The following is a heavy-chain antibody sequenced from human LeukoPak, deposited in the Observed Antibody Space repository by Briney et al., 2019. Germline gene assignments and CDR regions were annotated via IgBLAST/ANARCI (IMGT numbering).Heavy chain of an antibody. CDR2: LNQDGSDK. D-gene: IGHD3-10*02. CDR1: GFHYSSFW. V-gene: IGHV3-7*01. J-gene: IGHJ5*02. Sequence: PGGSLRLSCAASGFHYSSFWMTWARQTPGKGREWVANLNQDGSDKKYGDSVKGRFTISRDNAKNSLFLQMNNLRVEDTGLYYCARDAYDYVSDSWGQGTLVTVSS. CDR3: ARDAYDYVSDS.